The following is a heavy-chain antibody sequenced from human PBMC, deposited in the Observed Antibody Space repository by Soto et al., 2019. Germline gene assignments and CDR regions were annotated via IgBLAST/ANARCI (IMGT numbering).Heavy chain of an antibody. CDR1: GGSISSYY. CDR2: IYYSGST. D-gene: IGHD3-10*01. Sequence: QVQLQESGPGLVKPSETLSLTCTVSGGSISSYYWRWIRQPPGKGLEWIGYIYYSGSTNYNPSLKSRVTISVDTSKNQFSLKVNSMTAADTAVYYCARHNYGSGSTSIDTLGQGTLVTVSP. V-gene: IGHV4-59*08. CDR3: ARHNYGSGSTSIDT. J-gene: IGHJ5*02.